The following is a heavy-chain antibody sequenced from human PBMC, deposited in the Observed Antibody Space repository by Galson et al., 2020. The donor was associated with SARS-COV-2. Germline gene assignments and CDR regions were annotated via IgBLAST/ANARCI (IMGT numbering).Heavy chain of an antibody. J-gene: IGHJ6*02. CDR1: GFTFSSYS. CDR3: ARDLSSITIFGVGRYGMDV. Sequence: GESLKISCAASGFTFSSYSMNWVRQAPGKGLEWVSYISSSSSTIYYADSVKGRFTISRDNAKNSPYLQMNSLRDEDTAVYYCARDLSSITIFGVGRYGMDVWGQGTTVTVSS. CDR2: ISSSSSTI. V-gene: IGHV3-48*02. D-gene: IGHD3-3*01.